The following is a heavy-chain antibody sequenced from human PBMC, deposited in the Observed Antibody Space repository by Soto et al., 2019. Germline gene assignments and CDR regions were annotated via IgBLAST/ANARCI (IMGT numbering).Heavy chain of an antibody. CDR1: GYTFTSYG. CDR3: ARDTDGSGRNYWFDP. J-gene: IGHJ5*02. D-gene: IGHD3-10*01. V-gene: IGHV1-18*01. CDR2: ISAYNGNT. Sequence: ASVKVSCKASGYTFTSYGISWVRQAPGQGLEWMGWISAYNGNTNYAQKLQGRVTMTTDTSTSTAYMELRSLRSDDTAVYYCARDTDGSGRNYWFDPWGQGTLVTVSS.